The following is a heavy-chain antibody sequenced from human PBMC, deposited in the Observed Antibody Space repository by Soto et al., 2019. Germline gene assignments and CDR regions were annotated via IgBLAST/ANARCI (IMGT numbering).Heavy chain of an antibody. J-gene: IGHJ6*02. V-gene: IGHV4-34*01. Sequence: PSVTMSLTCAVDGGSFSGYYWSWIRQHTGKGLEWIGEINHSGSTNYNPSLKSRVTISVDTSKNQFSLKLSSVTAADTAVYYCARSYYYDSSGTRYYYYGMDVWGQGTTVTVSS. CDR1: GGSFSGYY. CDR2: INHSGST. CDR3: ARSYYYDSSGTRYYYYGMDV. D-gene: IGHD3-22*01.